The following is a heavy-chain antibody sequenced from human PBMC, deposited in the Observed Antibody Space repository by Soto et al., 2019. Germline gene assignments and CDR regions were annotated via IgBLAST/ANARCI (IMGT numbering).Heavy chain of an antibody. Sequence: PSETLSLTCSVSGGSISSAYWSWIRQPPGKGLEWIAYIDYSGSTHPNPSLKGRVTMSLDTSKNQFSLKLSSVTASDTAVYFCEKHSGYYDFDSWGQGTRVTVSS. CDR3: EKHSGYYDFDS. CDR1: GGSISSAY. D-gene: IGHD5-12*01. V-gene: IGHV4-59*03. CDR2: IDYSGST. J-gene: IGHJ4*02.